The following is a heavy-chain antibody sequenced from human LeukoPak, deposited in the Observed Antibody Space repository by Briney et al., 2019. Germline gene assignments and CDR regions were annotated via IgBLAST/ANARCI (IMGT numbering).Heavy chain of an antibody. V-gene: IGHV3-23*01. J-gene: IGHJ4*02. CDR3: AKGMGIVGAKVLDY. CDR2: ISGSGGST. CDR1: GGSISSSSYY. Sequence: PSETLSLTCTVSGGSISSSSYYWGWIRQPPGKGLEWVSAISGSGGSTYYADSVKGRFTISRDNSKNTLYLQMNSLRAEDTAVYYCAKGMGIVGAKVLDYWGQGTLVTVSS. D-gene: IGHD1-26*01.